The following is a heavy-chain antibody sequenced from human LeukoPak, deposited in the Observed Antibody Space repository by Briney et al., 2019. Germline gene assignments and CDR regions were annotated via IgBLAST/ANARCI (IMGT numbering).Heavy chain of an antibody. CDR2: INHSGST. D-gene: IGHD1-26*01. J-gene: IGHJ4*02. CDR3: ALIVGATNPIDY. CDR1: GFTFSSYS. Sequence: GSLRLSCAASGFTFSSYSMNWIRQPPGKGLEWIGEINHSGSTNYNPSLKSRVTISVDTSKNQFSLKLSSVTAADTAVYYCALIVGATNPIDYWGQGTLVTVSS. V-gene: IGHV4-34*08.